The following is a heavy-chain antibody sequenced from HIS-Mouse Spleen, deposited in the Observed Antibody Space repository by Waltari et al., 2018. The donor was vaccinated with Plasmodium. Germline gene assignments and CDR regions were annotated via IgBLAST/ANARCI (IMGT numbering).Heavy chain of an antibody. J-gene: IGHJ4*02. CDR2: IYYSGST. CDR1: GGSISSSSYY. Sequence: QLQLQESGPGLVKPSETLSLTCTVPGGSISSSSYYWGWFRQPPGKGLEWIGSIYYSGSTYYNPSLKSRVTISVDTSKNQFSLKLSSVTAADTAVYYCARDRITGTSYFDYWGQGTLVTVSS. CDR3: ARDRITGTSYFDY. V-gene: IGHV4-39*07. D-gene: IGHD1-7*01.